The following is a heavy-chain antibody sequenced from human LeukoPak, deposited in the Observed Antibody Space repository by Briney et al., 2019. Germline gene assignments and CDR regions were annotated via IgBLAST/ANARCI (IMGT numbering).Heavy chain of an antibody. Sequence: GGSLRLSCSASGFTFSDYAMHWVLQAPGRGLKYVSGISSNGGSRYYADSVKGRFTISRDNSENTLYLQTSSLRTEDTALYYCVKDGGTVSWYFDLWAVAPWSLSPQ. CDR3: VKDGGTVSWYFDL. CDR1: GFTFSDYA. CDR2: ISSNGGSR. V-gene: IGHV3-64D*09. J-gene: IGHJ2*01. D-gene: IGHD3-16*01.